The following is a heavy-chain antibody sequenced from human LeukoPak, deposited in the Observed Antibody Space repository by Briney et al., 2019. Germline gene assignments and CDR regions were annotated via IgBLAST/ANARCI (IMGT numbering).Heavy chain of an antibody. D-gene: IGHD2/OR15-2a*01. CDR1: GYTFTGYY. CDR3: ARDNRGTDYYYYYYYMDV. Sequence: GASVKVSCKASGYTFTGYYMHWVRQAPGQGLEWMGWINPNSGGTNYAQKFQGRVTMTRDTSISTAYMELSRLRSDDTAVYYCARDNRGTDYYYYYYYMDVWGKGTTVTVSS. V-gene: IGHV1-2*02. CDR2: INPNSGGT. J-gene: IGHJ6*03.